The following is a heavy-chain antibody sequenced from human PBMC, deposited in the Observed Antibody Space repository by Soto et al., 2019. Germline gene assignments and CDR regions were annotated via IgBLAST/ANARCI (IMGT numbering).Heavy chain of an antibody. J-gene: IGHJ3*01. Sequence: QVQLVQSGTEVKTPGASVKVSCHASGYTFTNYGINWVRQAPGQGLEWMAWISAYNGKKHHAPFVPERVTNTTNTSTRTGYMELTSLRAGDTAVYYCARGGWIYGPGPFDLWGQGTMVTVSS. V-gene: IGHV1-18*04. CDR3: ARGGWIYGPGPFDL. D-gene: IGHD5-12*01. CDR2: ISAYNGKK. CDR1: GYTFTNYG.